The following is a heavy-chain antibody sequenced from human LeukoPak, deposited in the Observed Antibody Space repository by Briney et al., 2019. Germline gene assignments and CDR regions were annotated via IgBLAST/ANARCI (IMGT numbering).Heavy chain of an antibody. V-gene: IGHV4-59*01. CDR1: GGSISSYY. CDR3: ARARQHTIFGRTDYYMDV. Sequence: PSETLSLTCTVSGGSISSYYWSWIRQPPGKGLGWIGYIYYSGSTNYNPSLKSRVTISVDTSKNQFSLKLSSVTAADTAVYYCARARQHTIFGRTDYYMDVWGKGTTVTVSS. D-gene: IGHD3-3*01. J-gene: IGHJ6*03. CDR2: IYYSGST.